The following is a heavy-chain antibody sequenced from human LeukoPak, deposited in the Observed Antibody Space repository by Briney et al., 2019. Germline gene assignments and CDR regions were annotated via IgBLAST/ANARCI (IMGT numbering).Heavy chain of an antibody. J-gene: IGHJ6*04. CDR2: ISGSGGTS. Sequence: GGSLRLSCAASGFTFSTFWMHWVRQTPGKGLEWVSSISGSGGTSYYADSVKGRFTISRDSAKNMLFLQMNRLRAEDTAVYYCAKSPYFYNSGRSVDVWGKGTTVTVSS. D-gene: IGHD3-10*01. V-gene: IGHV3-23*01. CDR3: AKSPYFYNSGRSVDV. CDR1: GFTFSTFW.